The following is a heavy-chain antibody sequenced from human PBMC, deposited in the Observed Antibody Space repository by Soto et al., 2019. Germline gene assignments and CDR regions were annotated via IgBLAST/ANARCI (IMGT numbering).Heavy chain of an antibody. CDR3: ARGRYSGYDWGYYFDY. CDR1: GFTFSSYW. Sequence: GGSLRLSCAASGFTFSSYWMSWVRQAPGKGLEWVANIKQDGSEKYYVDSVKGRFTISRDNAKNSLYLQMNSLRAEDTAVYYCARGRYSGYDWGYYFDYWGQGTLVTVSS. CDR2: IKQDGSEK. V-gene: IGHV3-7*01. J-gene: IGHJ4*02. D-gene: IGHD5-12*01.